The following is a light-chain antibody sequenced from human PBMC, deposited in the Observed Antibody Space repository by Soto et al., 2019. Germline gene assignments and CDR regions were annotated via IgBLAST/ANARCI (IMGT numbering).Light chain of an antibody. J-gene: IGKJ1*01. Sequence: DIQMTQSPSTLSASVGDRVTITCRASQSISSWLAWYQQKPGKAPKLLIYDASSLESGVPSRFSGSGSGTEFTLTISSLQPDDFATYYSQQYNSPLGTFGQGTKVEIK. CDR2: DAS. V-gene: IGKV1-5*01. CDR3: QQYNSPLGT. CDR1: QSISSW.